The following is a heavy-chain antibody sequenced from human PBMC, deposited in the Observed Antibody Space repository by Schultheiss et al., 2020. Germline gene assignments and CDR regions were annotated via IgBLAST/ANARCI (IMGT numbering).Heavy chain of an antibody. CDR1: GGSISSGGYY. J-gene: IGHJ6*02. V-gene: IGHV4-31*03. CDR3: AGRTHYYYYYGMDV. D-gene: IGHD2-2*01. CDR2: IYYSGST. Sequence: SQTLSLTCTVSGGSISSGGYYWSWIRQHPGKGLEWIGYIYYSGSTYYNPSLKSRVTISVDTSKNQFSLKLSSVTAADTAVYYCAGRTHYYYYYGMDVWGQGTTVTVFS.